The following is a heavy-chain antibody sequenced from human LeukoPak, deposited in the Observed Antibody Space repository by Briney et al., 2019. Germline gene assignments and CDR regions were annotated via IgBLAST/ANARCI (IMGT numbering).Heavy chain of an antibody. D-gene: IGHD4-17*01. V-gene: IGHV4-59*06. CDR2: IYYSGST. J-gene: IGHJ4*02. CDR3: ALYGDYVSD. CDR1: GGSISTYY. Sequence: SETLSLTCTVSGGSISTYYWSWIGQPPGKGLEWIGYIYYSGSTYYNPSLKSRVTISVDTSKNQFSLKLSSVTAADTAVYYCALYGDYVSDWGQGTLVTVSS.